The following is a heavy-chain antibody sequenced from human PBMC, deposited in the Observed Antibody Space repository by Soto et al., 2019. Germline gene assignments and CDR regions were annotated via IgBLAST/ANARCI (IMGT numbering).Heavy chain of an antibody. CDR3: ARHHGPTTSENWFDP. D-gene: IGHD5-12*01. CDR1: GYTFFTYA. Sequence: QVHLVQSGVEVKTPGASVKVSCQASGYTFFTYAISWVRQAPGQGLEWMGWISTYSGDTQYAQKFQGRVTMTTDTSTTTAYLELGSLRSDDTAVYYCARHHGPTTSENWFDPWGQGTLVTVSS. V-gene: IGHV1-18*01. J-gene: IGHJ5*02. CDR2: ISTYSGDT.